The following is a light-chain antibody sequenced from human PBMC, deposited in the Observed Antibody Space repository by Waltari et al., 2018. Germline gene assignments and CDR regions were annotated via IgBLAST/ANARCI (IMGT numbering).Light chain of an antibody. V-gene: IGLV1-51*02. J-gene: IGLJ2*01. CDR3: ETWDIGLGAIV. CDR1: SPNTGTNY. Sequence: QSVLTQPPSVSAAPGQKTTDSCCGSSPNTGTNYVSWYQQLPGIAPKRFLYENDQRPSGIPDRFSGSKSGTSPTLSITGLQTGDEAHYYCETWDIGLGAIVFGGGTKLAVL. CDR2: END.